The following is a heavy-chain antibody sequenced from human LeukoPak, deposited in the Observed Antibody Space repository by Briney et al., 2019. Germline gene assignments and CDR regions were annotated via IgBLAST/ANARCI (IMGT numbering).Heavy chain of an antibody. J-gene: IGHJ3*02. CDR1: GYTFTGYY. CDR3: AREKESRAASAFDI. CDR2: INPNSGGT. D-gene: IGHD6-13*01. Sequence: GASVKVSCKASGYTFTGYYMHWVRQAPGQGLEWMGWINPNSGGTNYAQKFQGRVTMTRDTSISTAYMELSRLRSDDTAVYYCAREKESRAASAFDIWGQGTMVTVSS. V-gene: IGHV1-2*02.